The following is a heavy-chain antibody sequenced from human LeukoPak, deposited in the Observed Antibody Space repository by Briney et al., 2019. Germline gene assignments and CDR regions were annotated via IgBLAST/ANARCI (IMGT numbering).Heavy chain of an antibody. D-gene: IGHD6-19*01. CDR1: GFTFSSYE. CDR3: AREQWLVLH. J-gene: IGHJ4*02. CDR2: ISSSGSTI. Sequence: PGGSLRLSCAASGFTFSSYEMNWVRQAPGKGLEWVSYISSSGSTIYYADFVKGRFTISRDNAKNSLYLQMNSLRAEDTAVYYCAREQWLVLHWGQGTLVTVSS. V-gene: IGHV3-48*03.